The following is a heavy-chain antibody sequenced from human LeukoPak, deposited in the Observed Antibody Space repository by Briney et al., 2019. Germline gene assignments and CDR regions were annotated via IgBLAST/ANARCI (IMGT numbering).Heavy chain of an antibody. D-gene: IGHD1-1*01. V-gene: IGHV3-21*01. Sequence: GGSLRLSCAASGFTFSSYSMNWVRQAPGKGVEWVSSISSSSSYIYYADSVKGRFTISRDNAKNSLYLQMNSLRAEDTAVYYCARDLLEIPPDYWGQGTLVTVSS. CDR2: ISSSSSYI. CDR1: GFTFSSYS. CDR3: ARDLLEIPPDY. J-gene: IGHJ4*02.